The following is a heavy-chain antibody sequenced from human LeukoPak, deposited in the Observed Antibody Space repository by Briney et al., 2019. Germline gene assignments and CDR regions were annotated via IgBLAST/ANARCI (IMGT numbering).Heavy chain of an antibody. CDR3: ARGPLVVPAATRASNWFDP. Sequence: PSETLSLTCTVSGGSISSSSYYWGWIRQPPGKGLEWIGSIYYSGSTYYNPSLKSRVTISVDTSKNQFSLKLSSVTAADTAVYYCARGPLVVPAATRASNWFDPWGQGTLVTVSS. D-gene: IGHD2-2*01. J-gene: IGHJ5*02. CDR1: GGSISSSSYY. CDR2: IYYSGST. V-gene: IGHV4-39*01.